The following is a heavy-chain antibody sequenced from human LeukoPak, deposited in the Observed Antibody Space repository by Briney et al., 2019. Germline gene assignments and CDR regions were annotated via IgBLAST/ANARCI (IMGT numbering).Heavy chain of an antibody. D-gene: IGHD3-16*02. Sequence: ASVKVSCKASRYTFTGYYMHWLRQAPGQGLEWMGWINPNSGDTNSAQKLQGRVTMTTDTSTSTAYMDLRSLRSDDTAVYYCARDLYDYVWGSYRNDAFDIWGQGTMVTVSS. CDR3: ARDLYDYVWGSYRNDAFDI. J-gene: IGHJ3*02. CDR2: INPNSGDT. CDR1: RYTFTGYY. V-gene: IGHV1-2*02.